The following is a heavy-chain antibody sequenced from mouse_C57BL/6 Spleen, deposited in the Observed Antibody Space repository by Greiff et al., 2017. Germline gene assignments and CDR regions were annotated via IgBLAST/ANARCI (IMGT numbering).Heavy chain of an antibody. J-gene: IGHJ1*03. CDR1: GYTFTSYW. D-gene: IGHD1-1*01. Sequence: VQLQQPGAELVMPGASVKLSCKASGYTFTSYWMHWVKQRPGQGLEWIGEIDPSDSYTNYKQKFKGKSTLTVDKSSSTAYMQLSSLTSEDSAVYYCARAAGTTGVPDWYFDVWGTGTTVTVSS. CDR2: IDPSDSYT. V-gene: IGHV1-69*01. CDR3: ARAAGTTGVPDWYFDV.